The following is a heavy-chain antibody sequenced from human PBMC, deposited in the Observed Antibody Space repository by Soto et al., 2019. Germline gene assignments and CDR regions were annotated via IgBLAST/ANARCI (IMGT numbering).Heavy chain of an antibody. D-gene: IGHD3-16*01. V-gene: IGHV3-21*01. J-gene: IGHJ6*02. CDR1: GFTFRSYN. CDR3: ARGITRSNGVGGYDYYYGMHV. CDR2: ISGRSDYI. Sequence: GSLRLSCAGSGFTFRSYNMNWVRQAPGKGLEWVATISGRSDYIFYAASVQGRFTISRDNAKNSLYLQLNSLRAEDTAVFYWARGITRSNGVGGYDYYYGMHVWGQGTTCTV.